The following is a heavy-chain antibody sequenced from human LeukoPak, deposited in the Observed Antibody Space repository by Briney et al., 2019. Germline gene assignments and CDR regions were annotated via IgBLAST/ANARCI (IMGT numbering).Heavy chain of an antibody. CDR2: IVVGSGNT. D-gene: IGHD6-6*01. J-gene: IGHJ6*02. CDR1: GFTYTSSA. CDR3: AGSLYSRSDYYYYYGMDV. V-gene: IGHV1-58*02. Sequence: GTSVKVSCKASGFTYTSSAMQWVRQARGQRLEWIGWIVVGSGNTNYAQKFQERVTITRDMSTSTAYMELSSLRSEDTAVYYCAGSLYSRSDYYYYYGMDVWGQGTTVTVSS.